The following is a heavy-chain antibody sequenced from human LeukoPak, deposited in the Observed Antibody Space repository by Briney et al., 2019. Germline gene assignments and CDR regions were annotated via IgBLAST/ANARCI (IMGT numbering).Heavy chain of an antibody. CDR1: GYSFTTYW. Sequence: ASLKSSRSGSGYSFTTYWIRLVRQMLWESLTCVGIIYPVDSDTRYSPSFQGQVTISADKSISTAYLQWSSLKASDTAMYYCATSAVSPHYGMDVWGQGTTVTVSS. CDR3: ATSAVSPHYGMDV. J-gene: IGHJ6*02. CDR2: IYPVDSDT. D-gene: IGHD2-15*01. V-gene: IGHV5-51*01.